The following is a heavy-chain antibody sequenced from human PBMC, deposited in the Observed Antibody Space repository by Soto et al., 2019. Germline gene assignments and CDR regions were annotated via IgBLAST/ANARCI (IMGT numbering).Heavy chain of an antibody. J-gene: IGHJ5*02. CDR1: GYTFTGYY. D-gene: IGHD3-22*01. Sequence: QVQLVQSGAEVKKPGASVKVSCKASGYTFTGYYMHWVRQAPGQGLEWMGWINPNSGGTNYAQKFQGWVTMTRDTSISTAYMELSRLRSDDTGVYYCARGDSSGYYYGWFDPWGQGTLVTVSS. CDR2: INPNSGGT. V-gene: IGHV1-2*04. CDR3: ARGDSSGYYYGWFDP.